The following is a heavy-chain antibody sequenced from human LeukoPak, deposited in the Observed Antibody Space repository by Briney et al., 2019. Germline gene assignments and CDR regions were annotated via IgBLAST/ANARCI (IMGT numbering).Heavy chain of an antibody. Sequence: PGASLRLSCAASGFTFSSYAMSWVRQAPGKGLEWVSAISGSGGSTYYADSVKGRFTISRDNSKNTLYLQTNSLRAEDTAVYYCAKPPSPIGYCSSTSCSLFDYWGQGTLVTVSS. J-gene: IGHJ4*02. D-gene: IGHD2-2*01. CDR2: ISGSGGST. CDR3: AKPPSPIGYCSSTSCSLFDY. CDR1: GFTFSSYA. V-gene: IGHV3-23*01.